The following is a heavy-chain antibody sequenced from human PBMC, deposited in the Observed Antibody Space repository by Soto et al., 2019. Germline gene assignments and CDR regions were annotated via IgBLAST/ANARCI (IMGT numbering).Heavy chain of an antibody. V-gene: IGHV3-74*01. Sequence: VPLVESGGGSVQPGGSLRLSCVASGITFSGYWMHWVRQVPGKGLVWVARVDSAGSGTSYAGSVKGRFTISRDNAKNTLSPQMDSLRVEDTAVYYCATVFEHWGQGIPVTVSS. CDR2: VDSAGSGT. CDR3: ATVFEH. CDR1: GITFSGYW. J-gene: IGHJ4*02.